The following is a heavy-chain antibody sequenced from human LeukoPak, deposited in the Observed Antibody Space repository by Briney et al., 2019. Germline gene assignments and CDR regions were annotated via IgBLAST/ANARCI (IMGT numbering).Heavy chain of an antibody. J-gene: IGHJ6*03. CDR1: GYTFTGYY. CDR3: ARNLSPYSYYYYMDV. V-gene: IGHV1-2*02. D-gene: IGHD5/OR15-5a*01. Sequence: ASVKVSCKASGYTFTGYYMHWVRQAPGQGLEWMGWINPNSGGTNYAQKFQGRVTMTRDTSISTAYMELSRLRSDDTAVYYCARNLSPYSYYYYMDVWGKGTTVTISS. CDR2: INPNSGGT.